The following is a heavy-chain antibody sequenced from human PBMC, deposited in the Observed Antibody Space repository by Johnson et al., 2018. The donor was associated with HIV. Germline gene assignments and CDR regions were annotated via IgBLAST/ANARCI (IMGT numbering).Heavy chain of an antibody. CDR2: MWYDGSNR. CDR1: GFTFSSYG. Sequence: QVQLVESGGGVVQPGRSLRLSCAASGFTFSSYGMQWVRQAPGKGLEWVAVMWYDGSNRYYADSVKGRFTISRDNSKNTLYLQMNSLRAEDTAVYYCATFGYTSGWIVTDDAFDVWG. V-gene: IGHV3-33*01. J-gene: IGHJ3*01. CDR3: ATFGYTSGWIVTDDAFDV. D-gene: IGHD6-19*01.